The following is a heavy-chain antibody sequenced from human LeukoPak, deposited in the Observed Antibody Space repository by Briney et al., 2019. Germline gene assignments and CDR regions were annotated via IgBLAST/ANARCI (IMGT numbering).Heavy chain of an antibody. CDR2: IISSGSPI. V-gene: IGHV3-48*03. D-gene: IGHD2-15*01. Sequence: GGSLTLSCAASGFTFSGYEMNWVRQAPGKGLEWVSYIISSGSPIYYPDSVRGRFTISRDNAKNSLYLQMDSLRAEDTAVYYCATFSYPWGQGTLVTVSS. CDR1: GFTFSGYE. J-gene: IGHJ5*02. CDR3: ATFSYP.